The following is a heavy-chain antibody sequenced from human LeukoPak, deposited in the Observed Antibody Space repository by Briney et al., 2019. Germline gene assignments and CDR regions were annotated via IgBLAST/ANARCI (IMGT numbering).Heavy chain of an antibody. J-gene: IGHJ4*02. Sequence: GGSLRLSCAASGVTFSSYAMTWVRQAPGKGLEWVSGISGSGGTTYYADSVEGRFTISRDNSKNTLYLQMNSLRAEDTAVYYCAKNYGDSYFDYWGQGTLVTVSS. V-gene: IGHV3-23*01. D-gene: IGHD4-17*01. CDR2: ISGSGGTT. CDR1: GVTFSSYA. CDR3: AKNYGDSYFDY.